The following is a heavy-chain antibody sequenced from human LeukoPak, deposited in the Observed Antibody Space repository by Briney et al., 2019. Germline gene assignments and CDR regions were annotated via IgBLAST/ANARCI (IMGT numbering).Heavy chain of an antibody. J-gene: IGHJ4*02. CDR3: ARHSQYSSGSDY. CDR2: IDPSDSYT. V-gene: IGHV5-10-1*01. CDR1: GYSFTNYW. Sequence: GESLKISCKGSGYSFTNYWISWVRQMPGKGLEWMGKIDPSDSYTKYSPSFQGHVTISADKSISTAYLQWSSLKASDTAMYYCARHSQYSSGSDYWGQGTLVTVSS. D-gene: IGHD6-25*01.